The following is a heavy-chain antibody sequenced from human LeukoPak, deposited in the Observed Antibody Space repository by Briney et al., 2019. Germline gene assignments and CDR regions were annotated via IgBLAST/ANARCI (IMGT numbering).Heavy chain of an antibody. CDR1: GGSISSGGYS. CDR2: IYYSGSA. J-gene: IGHJ5*02. V-gene: IGHV4-31*03. Sequence: SQTLSLTCTVSGGSISSGGYSWSWIRQHPGKGLEWIGYIYYSGSAYYNPSLQSRVTISLDTSKNQFPLKLSSVTAADTAVYYCARGTRVSRGDFFDPWGQGTLVTVSS. D-gene: IGHD1-14*01. CDR3: ARGTRVSRGDFFDP.